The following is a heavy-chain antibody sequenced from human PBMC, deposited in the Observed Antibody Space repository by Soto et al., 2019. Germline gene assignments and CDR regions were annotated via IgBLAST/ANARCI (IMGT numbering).Heavy chain of an antibody. CDR3: ARWNGFGDS. Sequence: WWSLRLSCSVSVFSLGPYGVTWFRQTPEKGLEWVTGFSGGSGAIFYADSVRGRFTISRDSSTAYLQMNNLRPEDTAVYFCARWNGFGDSWGQGSLVTVSS. J-gene: IGHJ4*02. D-gene: IGHD1-1*01. V-gene: IGHV3-23*01. CDR1: VFSLGPYG. CDR2: FSGGSGAI.